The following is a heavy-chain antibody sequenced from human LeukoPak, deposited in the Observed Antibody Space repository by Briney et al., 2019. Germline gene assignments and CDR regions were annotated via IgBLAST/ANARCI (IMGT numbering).Heavy chain of an antibody. CDR2: ISSSSSYI. D-gene: IGHD2-15*01. J-gene: IGHJ4*02. CDR3: ARDLSRGLFDY. CDR1: GFTFNNYA. V-gene: IGHV3-21*01. Sequence: GGSLSLSCAASGFTFNNYAMNWVRQAPGKGLEWVSSISSSSSYIYYADSVKGRFTISRDNAKNSLYLQMNSLRAEDTAVYSCARDLSRGLFDYWGQGTLVTVSS.